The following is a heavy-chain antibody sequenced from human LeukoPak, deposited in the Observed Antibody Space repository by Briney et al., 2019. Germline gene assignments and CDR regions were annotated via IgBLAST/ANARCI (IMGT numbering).Heavy chain of an antibody. Sequence: SVKVSCKASGGTFSSYAISWVRQAPGQGLEWMGGIIPIFGTANYAQKFQGRVTITADESTSTAYMELSSLRSEDTAVYYCARPVMYSSGPFDYWGQGTLVTVSS. CDR2: IIPIFGTA. V-gene: IGHV1-69*01. CDR1: GGTFSSYA. D-gene: IGHD6-19*01. J-gene: IGHJ4*02. CDR3: ARPVMYSSGPFDY.